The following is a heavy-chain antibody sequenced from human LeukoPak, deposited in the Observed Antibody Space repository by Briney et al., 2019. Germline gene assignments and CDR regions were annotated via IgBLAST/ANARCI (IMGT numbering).Heavy chain of an antibody. D-gene: IGHD6-6*01. CDR3: ARDLRASGYYYGMDV. J-gene: IGHJ6*02. CDR2: IYTSGTT. Sequence: GGSLRLSCAASGFTVSSNYMNWVRQAPGEGLEWVSVIYTSGTTYYADSVKGRFTISTDSSKNTLYLQINSLRAEDTALYYCARDLRASGYYYGMDVWGQGTTVTVSS. CDR1: GFTVSSNY. V-gene: IGHV3-66*01.